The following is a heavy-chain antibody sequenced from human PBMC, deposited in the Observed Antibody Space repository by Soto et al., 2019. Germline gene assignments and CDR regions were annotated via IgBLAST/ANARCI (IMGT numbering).Heavy chain of an antibody. V-gene: IGHV4-39*02. J-gene: IGHJ4*02. Sequence: SETLSLTCIVSGASFSDANYYWVWIRQPPGEGLEWIGSFYYDGRTYYNASLKSRVTISVDTSKNHFFLMLTSVTAADTAVYYCERRSHIVVAPTWGQGTLVTVYS. CDR3: ERRSHIVVAPT. D-gene: IGHD2-21*01. CDR2: FYYDGRT. CDR1: GASFSDANYY.